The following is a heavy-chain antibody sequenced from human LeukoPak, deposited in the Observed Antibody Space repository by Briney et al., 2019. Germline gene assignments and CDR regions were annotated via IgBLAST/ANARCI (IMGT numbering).Heavy chain of an antibody. D-gene: IGHD4-17*01. CDR1: GSTINTSA. Sequence: SVKVSCKTSGSTINTSAFSWVRQAPGQGLEWLGRTTPIFGPTDYAQKFQGRVTMTRDTSTSTVYMELSSLRSEDTAVYYCARKISDYGDNAVLGYWGQGTLVTVSS. CDR3: ARKISDYGDNAVLGY. J-gene: IGHJ4*02. V-gene: IGHV1-69*05. CDR2: TTPIFGPT.